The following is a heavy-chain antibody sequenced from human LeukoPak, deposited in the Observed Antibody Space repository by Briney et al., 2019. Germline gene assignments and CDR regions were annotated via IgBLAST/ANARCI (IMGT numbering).Heavy chain of an antibody. CDR3: AKDVSSSGDYYYYYYMDV. CDR2: VHYDGSIT. J-gene: IGHJ6*03. V-gene: IGHV3-30*02. D-gene: IGHD6-6*01. CDR1: GFTFSNYG. Sequence: GGSLRLSCVVSGFTFSNYGMHWVRQAPVKGLEWVAFVHYDGSITYYAVSVKGRFTISRDNSKNSVSLQMNSLRADDAALYYCAKDVSSSGDYYYYYYMDVWGKGTAVTVSS.